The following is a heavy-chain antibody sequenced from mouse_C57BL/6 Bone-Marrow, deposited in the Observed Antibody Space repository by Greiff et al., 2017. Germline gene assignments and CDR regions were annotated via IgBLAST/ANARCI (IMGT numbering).Heavy chain of an antibody. Sequence: QVQLKESGPGLVKPSQSLFLTCSITGFPITSGYYWIWIRQSPGKPLEWMGYITHSGETFYNPSLQSPISITRETSKNQFFLQLNSVTTEDTAMYYCAGDKFITTVVAPTEYFDVWGTGTTVTVSS. CDR2: ITHSGET. CDR3: AGDKFITTVVAPTEYFDV. CDR1: GFPITSGYY. D-gene: IGHD1-1*01. V-gene: IGHV12-3*01. J-gene: IGHJ1*03.